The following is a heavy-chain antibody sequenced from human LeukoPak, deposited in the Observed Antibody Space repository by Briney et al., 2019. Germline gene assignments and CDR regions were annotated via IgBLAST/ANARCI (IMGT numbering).Heavy chain of an antibody. D-gene: IGHD3-9*01. CDR3: ARELRYFDWIAHYYYGMDV. CDR2: IYYSGST. J-gene: IGHJ6*04. CDR1: GGSISSGDYY. V-gene: IGHV4-30-4*01. Sequence: SETLSLTCTVSGGSISSGDYYWSWIRQPPGKGLEWIGYIYYSGSTYYNPSLKSRVTISVDTSKNQFSLKLSSVTAADTAVYYCARELRYFDWIAHYYYGMDVWGKGTTVIVSS.